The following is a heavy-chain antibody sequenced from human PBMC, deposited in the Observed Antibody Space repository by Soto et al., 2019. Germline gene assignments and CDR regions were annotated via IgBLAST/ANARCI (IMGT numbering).Heavy chain of an antibody. Sequence: SETLSLTCTVSGGSIGSGGNYWSWIRQHPGKGLEWIGYIYYSGSTYYNPSLKSRVTISVDTSKNQFSLKLSSVTAADTAVYYCARVNYGSGSYSTYFDYWGQGTLVTVSS. CDR2: IYYSGST. D-gene: IGHD3-10*01. J-gene: IGHJ4*02. V-gene: IGHV4-31*03. CDR1: GGSIGSGGNY. CDR3: ARVNYGSGSYSTYFDY.